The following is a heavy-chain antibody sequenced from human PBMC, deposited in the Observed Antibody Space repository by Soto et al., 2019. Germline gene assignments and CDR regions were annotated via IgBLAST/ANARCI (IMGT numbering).Heavy chain of an antibody. CDR3: ARDNRRADRRDYGMDV. J-gene: IGHJ6*02. V-gene: IGHV4-31*03. Sequence: QVQLQESGPGLVKPSQTLSLTCTVSGGSISSGGYYWSWIRQHPGKGLEWIGYIYYSGNTYYKPSLKSRVTISVDTSKNQFSLKLSSVTAADTAVYYCARDNRRADRRDYGMDVWGQGTTGTVSS. CDR1: GGSISSGGYY. CDR2: IYYSGNT.